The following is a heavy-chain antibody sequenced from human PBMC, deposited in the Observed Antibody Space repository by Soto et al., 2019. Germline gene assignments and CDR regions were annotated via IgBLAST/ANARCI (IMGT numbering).Heavy chain of an antibody. CDR2: IRGSGDTI. D-gene: IGHD6-19*01. Sequence: EVQLVESGGGLVQPGGSLRLSCAASGFTFTSHNMAWVRQAPGKGLEWVSYIRGSGDTIYYADSVRGRFTISRDNAKDSLYLQMNCLRDEDTAGYYCARDPAVGSSGWYYFDYWGQGALVTVSS. CDR3: ARDPAVGSSGWYYFDY. J-gene: IGHJ4*02. CDR1: GFTFTSHN. V-gene: IGHV3-48*02.